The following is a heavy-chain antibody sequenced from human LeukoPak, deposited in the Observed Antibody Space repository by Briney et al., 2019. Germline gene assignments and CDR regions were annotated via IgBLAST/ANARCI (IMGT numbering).Heavy chain of an antibody. D-gene: IGHD6-13*01. CDR2: IKSKTDGGTT. CDR1: GFSFSSYW. Sequence: GGSLRLSCAASGFSFSSYWMNWVRQAPGKGLEWVGRIKSKTDGGTTDYAAPVKGRFTISRDDSKNTLYLQMNSLKTEDTAVYYCTTLIAAAGDFDYWGQGTLVTVSS. V-gene: IGHV3-15*07. CDR3: TTLIAAAGDFDY. J-gene: IGHJ4*02.